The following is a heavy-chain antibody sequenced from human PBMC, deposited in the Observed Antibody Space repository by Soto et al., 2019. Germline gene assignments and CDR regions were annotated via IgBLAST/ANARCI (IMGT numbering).Heavy chain of an antibody. V-gene: IGHV1-69*13. D-gene: IGHD1-26*01. CDR1: GGTLSSYA. CDR3: ARTYSGSYSAIFDI. Sequence: SVKLSCKACGGTLSSYAISWVRQAPGQGLEWMGGIIPIFGTANYAQKFQGRVTTTADESTSTAYMELSSLRSEDTAVYYCARTYSGSYSAIFDIWGQGTMVTVSS. J-gene: IGHJ3*02. CDR2: IIPIFGTA.